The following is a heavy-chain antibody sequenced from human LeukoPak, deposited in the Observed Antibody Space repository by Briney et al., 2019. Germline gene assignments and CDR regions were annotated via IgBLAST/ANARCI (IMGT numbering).Heavy chain of an antibody. CDR3: ARDPGYDSSGYYGFDY. D-gene: IGHD3-22*01. CDR2: IYTSGST. V-gene: IGHV4-61*02. Sequence: PSETLSLTCTVSGGSISSGSYYWSWIRQPAGKGLEWIGRIYTSGSTNYNPSLKSRVTMSVDTSKNQFSLKLSSVTAADTAVYYCARDPGYDSSGYYGFDYWGQGTLVTVSS. CDR1: GGSISSGSYY. J-gene: IGHJ4*02.